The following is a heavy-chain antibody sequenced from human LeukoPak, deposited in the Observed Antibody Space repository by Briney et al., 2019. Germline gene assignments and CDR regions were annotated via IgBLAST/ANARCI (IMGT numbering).Heavy chain of an antibody. V-gene: IGHV4-61*02. D-gene: IGHD6-13*01. CDR2: IYTSGST. Sequence: SQTLSLTCTVSGGSISSGSYYWSWIRQPPGKGLEWIGRIYTSGSTNYNPSLKSRVTISVDTSKNQFSLKLSSVTAADTAVYYCARSEQQLVFDYWGRGTLVTVSS. J-gene: IGHJ4*02. CDR1: GGSISSGSYY. CDR3: ARSEQQLVFDY.